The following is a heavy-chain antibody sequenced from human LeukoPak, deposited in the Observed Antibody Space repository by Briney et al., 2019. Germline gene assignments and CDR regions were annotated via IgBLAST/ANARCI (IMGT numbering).Heavy chain of an antibody. J-gene: IGHJ5*02. Sequence: PSGTLSLTCAVSGGSISSSNWWSWVRQPPGKGLEWIGEIYHSGSTNYNPSLKSRVTISVDKSKNQFSLKLSSVTAADTAVYYCASSMVRGVIRRDWFGPWGQGTLVTVSS. CDR1: GGSISSSNW. CDR2: IYHSGST. CDR3: ASSMVRGVIRRDWFGP. V-gene: IGHV4-4*02. D-gene: IGHD3-10*01.